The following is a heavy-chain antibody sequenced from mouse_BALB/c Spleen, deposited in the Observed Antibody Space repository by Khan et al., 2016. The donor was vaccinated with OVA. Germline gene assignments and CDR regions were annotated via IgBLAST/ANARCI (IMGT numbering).Heavy chain of an antibody. V-gene: IGHV2-6-4*01. CDR1: GFSLSRYS. CDR3: ARKKYGNYVSMDY. CDR2: IWSGGST. D-gene: IGHD2-10*02. J-gene: IGHJ4*01. Sequence: QVQLKESGPGLVAPSQSLSITCTVSGFSLSRYSVHWVRQPPGKGLEWLGMIWSGGSTDYTSALKSRLSISKDNSKSQVFLKMNSLQTDDTAMYYCARKKYGNYVSMDYWGQGTSVTVSS.